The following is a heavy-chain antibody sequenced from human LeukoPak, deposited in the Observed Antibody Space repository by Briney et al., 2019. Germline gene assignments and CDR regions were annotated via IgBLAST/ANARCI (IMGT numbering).Heavy chain of an antibody. D-gene: IGHD3-22*01. V-gene: IGHV1-3*01. J-gene: IGHJ4*02. CDR3: ARDRKIGYYDSSGYPGY. CDR2: INAGNGNT. Sequence: ASVKVSCKASGYTFTSYAMHWVRQAHGQRLEWMGWINAGNGNTKYSQKFQGRVTITRDTSASTACMELSSLRSEDTAVYYCARDRKIGYYDSSGYPGYWGQGTLVTVSS. CDR1: GYTFTSYA.